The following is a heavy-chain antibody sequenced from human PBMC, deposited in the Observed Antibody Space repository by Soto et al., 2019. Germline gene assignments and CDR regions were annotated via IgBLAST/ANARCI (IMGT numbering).Heavy chain of an antibody. D-gene: IGHD4-17*01. Sequence: QITLKESGPTLVNPTQTLTLTCTFSGFSLTTTGVGVGWIRQSPGKALEWLALIYWNDQKRYNPSLQSRLSNTKDTSTNQVVLTLTDMDPVDTATYYCAHRGATVTSIWFDPWGQGTLVTVSS. CDR2: IYWNDQK. CDR3: AHRGATVTSIWFDP. V-gene: IGHV2-5*01. J-gene: IGHJ5*02. CDR1: GFSLTTTGVG.